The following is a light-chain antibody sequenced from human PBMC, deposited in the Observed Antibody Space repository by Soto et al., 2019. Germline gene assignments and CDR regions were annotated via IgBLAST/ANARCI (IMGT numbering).Light chain of an antibody. Sequence: DVQMTQSPSTLSASVGDRVTITCRASQNIDRWLAWYQQKPGKAPQLLIYKASTLQSGVPSRFSGSGSGTEFTLTISSLQADDFATNYCQQYSSYCTFGQGTKLEIK. CDR1: QNIDRW. CDR2: KAS. J-gene: IGKJ2*02. V-gene: IGKV1-5*03. CDR3: QQYSSYCT.